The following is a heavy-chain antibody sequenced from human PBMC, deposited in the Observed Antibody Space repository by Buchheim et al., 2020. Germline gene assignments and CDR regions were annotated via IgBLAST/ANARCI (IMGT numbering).Heavy chain of an antibody. D-gene: IGHD2-15*01. J-gene: IGHJ6*02. V-gene: IGHV3-23*01. CDR2: ISGSGGST. Sequence: EVQLLESGGGLVQPGGSLRLSCAASGFTFSSYAMSWVRQAPGKGLEWVSAISGSGGSTYYADSVKGRFTISRDNSKKTLYLQMNSLRAEDTAVYYCAKDDYCSGGSCYNYGMDVWGQGTT. CDR3: AKDDYCSGGSCYNYGMDV. CDR1: GFTFSSYA.